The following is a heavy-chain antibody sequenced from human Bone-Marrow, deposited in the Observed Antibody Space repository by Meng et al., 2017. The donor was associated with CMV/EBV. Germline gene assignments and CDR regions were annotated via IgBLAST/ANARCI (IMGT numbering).Heavy chain of an antibody. V-gene: IGHV1-2*02. Sequence: ASVKVSCKASGGTFSSYAISWVRQAPGQGLEWMGWINPNSGGTNYAQKFQGRVTMTRDTSISTAYMELSRLRSDDTAVYYCARGLDILTGYRPGGVDYWGQGTLVTVSS. CDR2: INPNSGGT. J-gene: IGHJ4*02. CDR1: GGTFSSYA. CDR3: ARGLDILTGYRPGGVDY. D-gene: IGHD3-9*01.